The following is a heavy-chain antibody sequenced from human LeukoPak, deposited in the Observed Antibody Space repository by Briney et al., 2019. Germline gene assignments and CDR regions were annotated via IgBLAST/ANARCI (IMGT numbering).Heavy chain of an antibody. V-gene: IGHV3-30*04. J-gene: IGHJ5*02. CDR3: ARVRRITMIVDL. Sequence: GGSLRLSCAASGFTFSSYAMHWVRQAPGKGLEWVAVISYDGSNKYYADSVKGRFTISRDNSKNTLYLQMNSLRAEDTAVYYCARVRRITMIVDLWGQGTLVTVSS. CDR2: ISYDGSNK. CDR1: GFTFSSYA. D-gene: IGHD3-22*01.